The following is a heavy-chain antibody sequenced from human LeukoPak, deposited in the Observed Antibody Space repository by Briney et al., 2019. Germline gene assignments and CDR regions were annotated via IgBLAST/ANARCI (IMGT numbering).Heavy chain of an antibody. CDR3: ARRGEGYYYYMDV. Sequence: GESLKISCKGSGYSFTSYWIGWVRQTPGKGLDWMGIIYPGDSDTRYSPSFQGQVTISADKSISTAYLQWSSLKASDTAMYYCARRGEGYYYYMDVWGKGTTVTVSS. CDR1: GYSFTSYW. CDR2: IYPGDSDT. D-gene: IGHD3-16*01. V-gene: IGHV5-51*01. J-gene: IGHJ6*03.